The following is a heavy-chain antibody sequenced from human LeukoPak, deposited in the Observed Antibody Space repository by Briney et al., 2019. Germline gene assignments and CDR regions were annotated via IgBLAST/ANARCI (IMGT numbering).Heavy chain of an antibody. J-gene: IGHJ6*03. V-gene: IGHV3-30*01. CDR3: ARDRNYYDSSGYYHYYYYMDV. Sequence: GRSLRLSCAASGFTFSSYAMHWVRQAPGQGLEWVAVISYDGSNKYYADSVKGRFTISRDNSKNTLYLQMNSLRAEDTAVYYCARDRNYYDSSGYYHYYYYMDVWGKGTTVTVSS. D-gene: IGHD3-22*01. CDR1: GFTFSSYA. CDR2: ISYDGSNK.